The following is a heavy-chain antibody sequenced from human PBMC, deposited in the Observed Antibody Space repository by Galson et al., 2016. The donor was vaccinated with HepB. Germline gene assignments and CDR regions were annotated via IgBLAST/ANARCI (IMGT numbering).Heavy chain of an antibody. Sequence: SVKVSCKASGYTFSSYTYYMHWVRRAPGQGLEWMGIINPSGGSTGYAQNFQGRVTMTRDTSTSTVYMELSSLRSDDTGVYYCASPSIAVAWGAFDIWGQGTMVTVSS. V-gene: IGHV1-46*03. CDR1: GYTFSSYTYY. CDR3: ASPSIAVAWGAFDI. J-gene: IGHJ3*02. CDR2: INPSGGST. D-gene: IGHD6-19*01.